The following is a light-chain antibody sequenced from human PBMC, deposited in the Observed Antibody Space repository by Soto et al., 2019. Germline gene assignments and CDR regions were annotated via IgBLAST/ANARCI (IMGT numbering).Light chain of an antibody. J-gene: IGLJ2*01. CDR1: SSDVGGYNY. Sequence: QSVLTQPPSASGSPGQSVTISCTGTSSDVGGYNYVSWYQQHPGKAPKLMISEVIKRPSGVPDRFSGSKSGNTASLTVSGLQAEDEADYYCSSFAGNNNLVFGGGTKVTVL. CDR3: SSFAGNNNLV. V-gene: IGLV2-8*01. CDR2: EVI.